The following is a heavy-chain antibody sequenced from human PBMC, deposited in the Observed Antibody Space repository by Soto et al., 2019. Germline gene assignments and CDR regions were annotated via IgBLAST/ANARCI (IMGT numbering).Heavy chain of an antibody. CDR3: ARGSSVVVVPAASSYGMDV. CDR2: IIPIFGTA. V-gene: IGHV1-69*06. J-gene: IGHJ6*02. D-gene: IGHD2-2*01. Sequence: SVKVYCKASGGTFSSYAISWVRQAPGQGLEWMGGIIPIFGTANYAQKFQGRVTITADKSTSTAYMELSSLRSEDTAVYYCARGSSVVVVPAASSYGMDVWGQGTTVTV. CDR1: GGTFSSYA.